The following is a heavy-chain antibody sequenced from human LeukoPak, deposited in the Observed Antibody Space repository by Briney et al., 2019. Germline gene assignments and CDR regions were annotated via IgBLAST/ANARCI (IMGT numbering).Heavy chain of an antibody. CDR3: TRDALYGDPSYYYMDV. CDR1: GFTFNGFW. CDR2: IKQDGSDI. D-gene: IGHD4-17*01. V-gene: IGHV3-7*01. Sequence: GGSLRLSGAAPGFTFNGFWMSWLRQAPGKGLEGVANIKQDGSDIYYLGSVRGRFTISRDNAMNSLYLQMNSLRAEDTAVYYCTRDALYGDPSYYYMDVWGKGTTVTVSS. J-gene: IGHJ6*03.